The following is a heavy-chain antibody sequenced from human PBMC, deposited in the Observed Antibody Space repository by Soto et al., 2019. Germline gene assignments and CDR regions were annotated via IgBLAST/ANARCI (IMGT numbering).Heavy chain of an antibody. CDR3: ARLADAMADAEYFQH. D-gene: IGHD6-19*01. V-gene: IGHV1-69*01. Sequence: QVQLVQSGAEVKKPGSSVKVSCKASGGTFSSYAISWVRQAPGQGLEWMGGIIPIFGTANYAQKFQGRVTITADESTSTAYMGLSSLRSEDTAVYYCARLADAMADAEYFQHWGQGTLVTVSS. J-gene: IGHJ1*01. CDR2: IIPIFGTA. CDR1: GGTFSSYA.